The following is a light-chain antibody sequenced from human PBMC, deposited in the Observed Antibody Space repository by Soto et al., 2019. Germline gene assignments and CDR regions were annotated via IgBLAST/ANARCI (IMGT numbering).Light chain of an antibody. CDR1: QSVSSY. CDR2: DAS. CDR3: QQRSNWPLT. J-gene: IGKJ1*01. V-gene: IGKV3-11*01. Sequence: EIVLTQSPATLSLSPGERATLSCRASQSVSSYLAWYQHKPGQAPRLLIYDASNRATGIPARFSGSGSGTGFTLTISSLEPEDFAVYYCQQRSNWPLTFGQGTKVDIK.